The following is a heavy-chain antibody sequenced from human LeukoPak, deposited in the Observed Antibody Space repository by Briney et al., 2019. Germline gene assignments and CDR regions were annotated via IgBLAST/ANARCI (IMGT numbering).Heavy chain of an antibody. CDR2: FDPEDGET. J-gene: IGHJ3*02. CDR3: ATDPSGWNDAFDI. D-gene: IGHD6-19*01. CDR1: GYTLTELS. Sequence: GASVKVSCKVSGYTLTELSMHWVRQAPGKGLEWMGGFDPEDGETIYAQKFRGRVTMTEDTSTDTAYMELSSLRSEDTAVYYCATDPSGWNDAFDIWGQGTMATVSS. V-gene: IGHV1-24*01.